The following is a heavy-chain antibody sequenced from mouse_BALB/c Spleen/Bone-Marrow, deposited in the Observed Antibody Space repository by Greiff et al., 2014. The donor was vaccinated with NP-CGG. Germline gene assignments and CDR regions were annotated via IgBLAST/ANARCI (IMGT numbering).Heavy chain of an antibody. CDR3: AKNLRGNYVRAMDY. D-gene: IGHD2-1*01. CDR2: IWRGGST. Sequence: QVHVKQSGPGLVQPSQSLSITCTVSGFSLTSYGVHWVRQSPGKGLEWLGVIWRGGSTDYNAAFMSRLSITKDNSKSQVLFKMNSLQADDTAIYYCAKNLRGNYVRAMDYWGQGTSVTVSS. V-gene: IGHV2-5*01. J-gene: IGHJ4*01. CDR1: GFSLTSYG.